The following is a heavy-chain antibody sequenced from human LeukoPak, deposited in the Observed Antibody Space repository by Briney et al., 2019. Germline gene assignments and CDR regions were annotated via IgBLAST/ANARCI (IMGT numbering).Heavy chain of an antibody. CDR2: ITGSGGNT. V-gene: IGHV3-23*01. CDR3: AKDRVFGVVIIGFDL. D-gene: IGHD3-3*01. J-gene: IGHJ3*01. CDR1: GFSLSDYA. Sequence: PGGSLRLSCAASGFSLSDYAMAWVRQTPGKGLEWVSVITGSGGNTYYADSVKGRFSISRDNSKNTIYLHMNNLRAEDTAIYYCAKDRVFGVVIIGFDLWGQGTMVTVSS.